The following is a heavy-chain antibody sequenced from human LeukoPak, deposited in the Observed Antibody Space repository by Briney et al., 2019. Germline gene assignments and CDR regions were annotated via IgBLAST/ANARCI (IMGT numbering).Heavy chain of an antibody. CDR1: GFTFSSYA. CDR2: ISGSGGST. CDR3: AKRFKVVPAAIPYYFDY. D-gene: IGHD2-2*02. J-gene: IGHJ4*02. Sequence: GGSLRLSCAASGFTFSSYAMSWVRQAPGKGLEWVSAISGSGGSTCYADSVKGRFTISRDNSKNTLYLQMNSLRAEDTAVYYCAKRFKVVPAAIPYYFDYWGQGTLVTVSS. V-gene: IGHV3-23*01.